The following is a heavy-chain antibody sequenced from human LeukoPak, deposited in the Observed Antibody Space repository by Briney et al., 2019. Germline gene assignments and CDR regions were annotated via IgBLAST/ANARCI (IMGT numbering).Heavy chain of an antibody. CDR1: GGSFSGYN. CDR2: INHSGST. V-gene: IGHV4-34*01. D-gene: IGHD3-22*01. Sequence: PSETLSLTCGVYGGSFSGYNWTWIRQPPGKGPEWIGEINHSGSTNYNPSLKGRVTISVETSKNQFSLKLTSVTAADTAVYYCARGRSTLIVGENYYHYYMDVWGKGTTVTISS. J-gene: IGHJ6*03. CDR3: ARGRSTLIVGENYYHYYMDV.